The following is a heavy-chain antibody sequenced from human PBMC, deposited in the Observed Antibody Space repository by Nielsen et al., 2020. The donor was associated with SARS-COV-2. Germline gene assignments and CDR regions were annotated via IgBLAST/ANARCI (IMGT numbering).Heavy chain of an antibody. D-gene: IGHD3-16*02. Sequence: GGSLRLSCAASGFTFSDYYMNWVRQAPGKGLEWVSYISSSSSTIYYADSVKGRFTISRDNAKNSLYLQMNSLRAEDTAVYYCARDLGYRSTALRGDWFDPWGQGTLVTVSS. CDR2: ISSSSSTI. CDR3: ARDLGYRSTALRGDWFDP. V-gene: IGHV3-11*01. CDR1: GFTFSDYY. J-gene: IGHJ5*02.